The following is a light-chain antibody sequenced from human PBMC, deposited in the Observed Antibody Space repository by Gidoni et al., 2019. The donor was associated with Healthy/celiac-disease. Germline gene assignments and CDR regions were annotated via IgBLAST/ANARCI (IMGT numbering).Light chain of an antibody. Sequence: IQMTQSPSSLSASVGDRVTITCRASQGISNYLAWYQQKPGKVPKLLIYAASTLQSGVPSRFSGSGSGTDFTLTISSLQPEDVATYYCQKYNSAPRCSFXQXTKLEIK. V-gene: IGKV1-27*01. CDR1: QGISNY. CDR2: AAS. J-gene: IGKJ2*04. CDR3: QKYNSAPRCS.